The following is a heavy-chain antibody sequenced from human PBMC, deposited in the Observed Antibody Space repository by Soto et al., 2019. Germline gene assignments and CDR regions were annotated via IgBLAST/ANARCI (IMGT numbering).Heavy chain of an antibody. Sequence: QVELVESGGGVVQPGRSLRLSCAASGFTFSSYGMHWVRQAPGKGLEWVAVVWYDGTNKNYADSVKGRFTISRDNSKNTLYLQMNSLRAENTAVYYCVRGTSTSPDYCGQGTLVTVSS. D-gene: IGHD2-2*01. V-gene: IGHV3-33*01. CDR1: GFTFSSYG. CDR2: VWYDGTNK. CDR3: VRGTSTSPDY. J-gene: IGHJ4*02.